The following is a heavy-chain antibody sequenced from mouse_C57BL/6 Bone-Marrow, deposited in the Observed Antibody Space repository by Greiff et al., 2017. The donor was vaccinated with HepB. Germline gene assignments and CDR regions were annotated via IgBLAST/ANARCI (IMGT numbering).Heavy chain of an antibody. D-gene: IGHD2-4*01. J-gene: IGHJ2*01. CDR1: GYTFTSYG. CDR2: IYPRSGNT. CDR3: AYDSYYFDY. Sequence: VKLVESGAELARPGASVKLSCKASGYTFTSYGISWVKQRTGQGLEWIGEIYPRSGNTYYNEKFKGKATLTADKSSSTAYMELRSLTSEDSAVYFCAYDSYYFDYWGQGTTLTVSS. V-gene: IGHV1-81*01.